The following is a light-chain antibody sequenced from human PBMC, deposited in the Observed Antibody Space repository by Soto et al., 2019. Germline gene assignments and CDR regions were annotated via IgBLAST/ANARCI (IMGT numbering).Light chain of an antibody. V-gene: IGKV2-28*01. CDR3: MQAIRSPLT. J-gene: IGKJ4*01. Sequence: IVMTQSPLSLPVTPGEPASISCRSSQSLLHRNGYNYLDWYLQKPGQSPHLLIYLGSNRASGVLARVCSSSAGTEYTLIISRVEAADVGVSYCMQAIRSPLTFGGGTKVEIK. CDR2: LGS. CDR1: QSLLHRNGYNY.